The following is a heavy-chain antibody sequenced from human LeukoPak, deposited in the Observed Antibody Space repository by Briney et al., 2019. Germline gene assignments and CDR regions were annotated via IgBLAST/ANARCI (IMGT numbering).Heavy chain of an antibody. CDR3: AKDRGYYYDSSAYGSYFDY. CDR2: ISRDGGTT. Sequence: PGGSLRLSCEASGFTFDDYTMHWVRQSPGKGLEWVSLISRDGGTTYYADSVRGRFTISRDNSKNSLYLQMNSLRTEDTALYYCAKDRGYYYDSSAYGSYFDYWGQGTLVTVSS. V-gene: IGHV3-43*01. D-gene: IGHD3-22*01. J-gene: IGHJ4*02. CDR1: GFTFDDYT.